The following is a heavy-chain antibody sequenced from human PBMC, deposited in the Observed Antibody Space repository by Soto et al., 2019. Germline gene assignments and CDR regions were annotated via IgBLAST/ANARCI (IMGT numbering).Heavy chain of an antibody. D-gene: IGHD6-6*01. CDR1: GYTFTSYG. J-gene: IGHJ5*02. CDR2: ISAYNGNT. CDR3: ARDVDGIAALNCLDT. Sequence: ASVKVSCKASGYTFTSYGISWVRQAPGQGLEWMGWISAYNGNTNYAQKLQGRVTMTTDTSTSTAYMELRSLRSDDTAVYYCARDVDGIAALNCLDTWGQGTMVTVYS. V-gene: IGHV1-18*01.